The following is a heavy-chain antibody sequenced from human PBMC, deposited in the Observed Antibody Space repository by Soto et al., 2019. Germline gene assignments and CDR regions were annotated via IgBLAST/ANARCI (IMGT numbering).Heavy chain of an antibody. Sequence: QVQLVQSGAEVKKPGASVKVSRKASGYIFTDYYMHWVRQAPGQELGWMGWINTNTGNPTYAQGFTGRFVFSLDTSVSTAYLQICSLKAEDTAVYYCAREGSSSSDNYYYYYMDVWGKGTTVTVSS. CDR3: AREGSSSSDNYYYYYMDV. V-gene: IGHV7-4-1*01. CDR1: GYIFTDYY. D-gene: IGHD6-6*01. CDR2: INTNTGNP. J-gene: IGHJ6*03.